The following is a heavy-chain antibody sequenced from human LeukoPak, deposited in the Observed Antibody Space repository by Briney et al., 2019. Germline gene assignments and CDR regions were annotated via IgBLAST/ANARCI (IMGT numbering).Heavy chain of an antibody. CDR3: ASTNHRGGSTGYNWFDP. V-gene: IGHV3-30-3*01. J-gene: IGHJ5*02. Sequence: PGRSLRLSCAASGFTFSNYAMHWVRQAPGKGLEWVAVISYDGSSESYPDSVKGRFTISRDNSKNMLYLQMNSLRGEDTAVYYCASTNHRGGSTGYNWFDPWGQGTLVTVYS. CDR1: GFTFSNYA. CDR2: ISYDGSSE. D-gene: IGHD1-26*01.